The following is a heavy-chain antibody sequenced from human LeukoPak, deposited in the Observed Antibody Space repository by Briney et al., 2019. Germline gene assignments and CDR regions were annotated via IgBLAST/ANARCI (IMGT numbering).Heavy chain of an antibody. J-gene: IGHJ3*02. CDR1: GSISGYY. CDR2: LYTSGST. CDR3: ARQKCTSASCLTKNAFDI. Sequence: PSETLSLTCTVSGSISGYYWSWIRPPPGKGLEWIGYLYTSGSTNYNPSLESRVTISVDTSKNQSSLDLSSVTAADTAVYYCARQKCTSASCLTKNAFDIWGQGTMVTVSS. D-gene: IGHD2-2*01. V-gene: IGHV4-4*09.